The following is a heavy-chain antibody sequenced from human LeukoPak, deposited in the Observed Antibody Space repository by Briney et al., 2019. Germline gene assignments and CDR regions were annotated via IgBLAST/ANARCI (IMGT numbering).Heavy chain of an antibody. CDR3: ATVPRTYYYDGSGFNDAFDM. CDR1: GYTLTELS. D-gene: IGHD3-22*01. Sequence: ASVKVSCKVSGYTLTELSMHWVRQAPGKGLEWMGGFDPEDDETVYAQKFQGRVTMTEDTSTDTAYMQLSSLRSEDTAVYYCATVPRTYYYDGSGFNDAFDMWGQGTMVTVSS. J-gene: IGHJ3*02. V-gene: IGHV1-24*01. CDR2: FDPEDDET.